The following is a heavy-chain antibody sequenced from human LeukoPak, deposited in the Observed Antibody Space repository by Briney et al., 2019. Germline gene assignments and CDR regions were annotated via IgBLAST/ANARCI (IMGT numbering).Heavy chain of an antibody. Sequence: SETLSLTCAVSGGSISSGGYYWSWLRPHPGQGLEWIGCIYYSRTTYYHPSLTSRVAISVDTSKNQDSLKLSSVTDADTAVYYCARSVTVSTWNYWGQGTLDTVSS. V-gene: IGHV4-31*11. D-gene: IGHD4-17*01. CDR3: ARSVTVSTWNY. CDR2: IYYSRTT. CDR1: GGSISSGGYY. J-gene: IGHJ4*02.